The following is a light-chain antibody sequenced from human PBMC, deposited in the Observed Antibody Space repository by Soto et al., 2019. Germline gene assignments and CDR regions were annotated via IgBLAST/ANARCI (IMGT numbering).Light chain of an antibody. Sequence: IQLTQSPSSLSASVGDRVTITCRASQGISSYLAWYQQKPGKAPKLLIYAASTLQSGVPSRFSGSGSGTDFTLTISSLQPEDFATDYCQQLNSYTLTFGGGTKV. CDR2: AAS. CDR3: QQLNSYTLT. CDR1: QGISSY. V-gene: IGKV1-9*01. J-gene: IGKJ4*01.